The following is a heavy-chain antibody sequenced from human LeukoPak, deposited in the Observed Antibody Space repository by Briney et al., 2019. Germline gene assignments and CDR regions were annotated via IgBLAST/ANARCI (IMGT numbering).Heavy chain of an antibody. CDR3: ARDGLEMATTYYFDY. CDR1: GGSISSYY. V-gene: IGHV4-59*01. J-gene: IGHJ4*02. CDR2: IYYSGST. D-gene: IGHD5-24*01. Sequence: SETLSLTCTVSGGSISSYYWSWIRQPPGKGLEWIGYIYYSGSTNYNPSLKSRVTISVDTSKNQFSLKLSSVTAADTAVYYCARDGLEMATTYYFDYWGQGTLVTVSS.